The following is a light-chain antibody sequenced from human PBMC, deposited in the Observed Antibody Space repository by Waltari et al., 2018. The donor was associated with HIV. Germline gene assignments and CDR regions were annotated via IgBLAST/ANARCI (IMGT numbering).Light chain of an antibody. CDR1: HSIAKN. J-gene: IGKJ1*01. V-gene: IGKV3-15*01. CDR3: QQYDNWPPWT. Sequence: DIVMTQSPATLSVSPGERVTLSCRASHSIAKNLAWYQQKPGQAPRLLMYGVSTRATGIPARFSGSGSWTEFTLTISSLQSEDLAVYYCQQYDNWPPWTFGQGTKVE. CDR2: GVS.